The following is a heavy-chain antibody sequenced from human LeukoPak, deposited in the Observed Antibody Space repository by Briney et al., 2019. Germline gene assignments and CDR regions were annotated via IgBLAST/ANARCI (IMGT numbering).Heavy chain of an antibody. J-gene: IGHJ4*02. CDR2: IYHSGTT. Sequence: SETLSLTCTVSGGSISSHYWSWIRQPPGKGLEWIGQIYHSGTTNYNPSLKSRVTISVDTSKNQFSLKLTSVTAADTAVYYCARAPVPGNYWGQGTLVTVSS. D-gene: IGHD3-10*01. CDR3: ARAPVPGNY. V-gene: IGHV4-59*11. CDR1: GGSISSHY.